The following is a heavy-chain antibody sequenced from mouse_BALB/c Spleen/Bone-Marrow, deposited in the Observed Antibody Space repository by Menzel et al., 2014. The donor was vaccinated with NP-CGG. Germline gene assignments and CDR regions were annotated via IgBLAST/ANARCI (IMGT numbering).Heavy chain of an antibody. J-gene: IGHJ2*01. CDR3: TRTYEYFDY. CDR1: GYTFTSYW. CDR2: IYPSDNYT. V-gene: IGHV1-69*02. Sequence: QVQLQQSGAELVRTGASVKLSCKTSGYTFTSYWINWVKQRPGQGLEWIGNIYPSDNYTNYNQKFKYKATLTVDISSTTAYMQLSSPTSEDSAVYYCTRTYEYFDYWGQGTTLTVSS. D-gene: IGHD2-3*01.